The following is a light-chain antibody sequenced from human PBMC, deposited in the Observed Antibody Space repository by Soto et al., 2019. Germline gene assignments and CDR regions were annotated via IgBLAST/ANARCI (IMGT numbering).Light chain of an antibody. Sequence: EIVLTQSPATLSLSPGERDTLSCRASQNVGYYLDWYQQRPGQVPRLLIYDASNRAPGIPARFSGSGSGRDVTLTISSLEPEDFAVYFCQQRSGWPLTFGGGTKVDIK. CDR3: QQRSGWPLT. V-gene: IGKV3-11*02. CDR2: DAS. CDR1: QNVGYY. J-gene: IGKJ4*01.